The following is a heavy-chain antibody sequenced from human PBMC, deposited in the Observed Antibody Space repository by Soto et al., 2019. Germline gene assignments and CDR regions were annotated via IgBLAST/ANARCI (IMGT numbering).Heavy chain of an antibody. D-gene: IGHD3-9*01. CDR3: ARTTFYDIFTAYYSLFDY. V-gene: IGHV4-31*03. J-gene: IGHJ4*02. Sequence: QVQLQESGPGLVKPSQTLTLTCTVSGGSISSGSFYWSWIRQHPGKGLEWIGHISDSGSSYYNPSLESRVTISVHTSKNQFSLKLSAVTAADTAVYFCARTTFYDIFTAYYSLFDYWGQGTLVTVSS. CDR1: GGSISSGSFY. CDR2: ISDSGSS.